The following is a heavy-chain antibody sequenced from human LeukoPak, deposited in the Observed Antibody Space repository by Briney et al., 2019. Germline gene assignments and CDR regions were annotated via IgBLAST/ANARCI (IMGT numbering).Heavy chain of an antibody. CDR1: GGAFSGYY. CDR2: INHSGST. Sequence: SETLSLTCAVYGGAFSGYYWSWIRQPPGKGLEWIGEINHSGSTNYNPSLKSRVTVSVDTSKSQFSLILSSVTAADTAVYYCARHGLVAARHAFDIWGQGTMVTVSS. V-gene: IGHV4-34*01. D-gene: IGHD6-6*01. CDR3: ARHGLVAARHAFDI. J-gene: IGHJ3*02.